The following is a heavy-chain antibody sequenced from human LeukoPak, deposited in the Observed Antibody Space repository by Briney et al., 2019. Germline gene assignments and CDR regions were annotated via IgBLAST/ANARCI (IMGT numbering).Heavy chain of an antibody. V-gene: IGHV4-34*01. CDR2: INHSGST. J-gene: IGHJ6*02. D-gene: IGHD6-19*01. CDR1: GGSFSGYY. CDR3: AVGYSSGWYIADYYYGMDV. Sequence: SETLSLTCAVYGGSFSGYYWSWIRQPPGKGLEWIGEINHSGSTNYNPSLKSRVTISVDTSKNQFSLKLSSVTAADTAVYYCAVGYSSGWYIADYYYGMDVWGQGTTVTVSS.